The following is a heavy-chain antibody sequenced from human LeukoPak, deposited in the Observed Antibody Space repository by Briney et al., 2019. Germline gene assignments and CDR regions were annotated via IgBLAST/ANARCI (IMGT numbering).Heavy chain of an antibody. CDR3: VKDYEGTAMVTFGY. CDR2: ISSNGGST. V-gene: IGHV3-64D*06. D-gene: IGHD5-18*01. J-gene: IGHJ4*02. CDR1: GFTFSSYD. Sequence: GGSLRLSCSASGFTFSSYDMHWVRQAPGKGLEYVSAISSNGGSTYYADSVKGRFTNYRDNSKNTLYLQMSSLRAEDSAVYYCVKDYEGTAMVTFGYWGQGTLVTVSS.